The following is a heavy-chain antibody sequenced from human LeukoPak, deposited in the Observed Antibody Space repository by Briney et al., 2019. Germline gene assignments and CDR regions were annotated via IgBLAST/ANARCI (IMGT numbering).Heavy chain of an antibody. CDR2: IKIGEGNT. J-gene: IGHJ4*02. V-gene: IGHV1-18*01. Sequence: AAMTVSCTASGYTFSDFGINWVRQAPGQGAEGVGGIKIGEGNTHYGQRFRDRVSITRDISSNTAFLEMRNLRPDDTAVYFCSRSYYSSSWYYFDHWGQGTLVTVSS. CDR3: SRSYYSSSWYYFDH. CDR1: GYTFSDFG. D-gene: IGHD3-10*01.